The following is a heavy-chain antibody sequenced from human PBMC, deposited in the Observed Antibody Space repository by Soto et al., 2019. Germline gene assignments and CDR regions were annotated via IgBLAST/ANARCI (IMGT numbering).Heavy chain of an antibody. CDR3: VRSKGDYQDSLAYHFDS. V-gene: IGHV4-30-4*01. CDR2: IYHTGGI. Sequence: SETLSLTCTVSGVSVSSGDNYWTWIRQSPGKGLEWIGNIYHTGGIVYSPSLKSRLTISLAKSMNQFSLMLKTVTAAATYVYFCVRSKGDYQDSLAYHFDSWGQGTLVTVSS. J-gene: IGHJ4*02. CDR1: GVSVSSGDNY. D-gene: IGHD3-22*01.